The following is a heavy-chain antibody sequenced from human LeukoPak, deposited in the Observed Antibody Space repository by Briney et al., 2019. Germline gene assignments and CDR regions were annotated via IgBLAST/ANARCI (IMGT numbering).Heavy chain of an antibody. J-gene: IGHJ4*02. D-gene: IGHD6-19*01. V-gene: IGHV3-48*01. Sequence: GGSPRLSCAASGFTFSSYSMNWVRQAPGKGLEWVSYISSSSSTIYYADSVKGRFTISRDNSKNTLYLQMNSLRAEDTAVYYCAKGHSSAWYFFDYWGQGTLVTVSS. CDR1: GFTFSSYS. CDR3: AKGHSSAWYFFDY. CDR2: ISSSSSTI.